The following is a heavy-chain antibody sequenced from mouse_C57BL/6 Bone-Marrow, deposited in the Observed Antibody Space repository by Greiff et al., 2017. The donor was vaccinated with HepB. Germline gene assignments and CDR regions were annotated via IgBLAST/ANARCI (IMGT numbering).Heavy chain of an antibody. Sequence: EVQWVESGGDLVKPGGSLKLSCAASGFTFSSYGMSWVRQTPDKRLEWVATISSGGSYTYYPDSVKGRFTISRDNAKNTLYLQMSSLKSEDTAMYYCADYYGSSPAWFAYWGQGTLVTVSA. D-gene: IGHD1-1*01. CDR2: ISSGGSYT. CDR3: ADYYGSSPAWFAY. V-gene: IGHV5-6*01. CDR1: GFTFSSYG. J-gene: IGHJ3*01.